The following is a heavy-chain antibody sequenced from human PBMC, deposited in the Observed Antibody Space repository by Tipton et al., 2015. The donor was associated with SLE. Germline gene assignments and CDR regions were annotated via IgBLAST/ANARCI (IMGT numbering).Heavy chain of an antibody. J-gene: IGHJ4*02. CDR2: IYRSGST. CDR1: GGSIRNYY. CDR3: AREGDRDYFDF. V-gene: IGHV4-4*07. Sequence: TLSLTCSVSGGSIRNYYWSWIRQPAGKGLEWIGRIYRSGSTDYNTTLKSRVTMSVDTSRNRFSLKLTSVTAADAAVYYCAREGDRDYFDFWGQGMLVTVSS. D-gene: IGHD2-21*02.